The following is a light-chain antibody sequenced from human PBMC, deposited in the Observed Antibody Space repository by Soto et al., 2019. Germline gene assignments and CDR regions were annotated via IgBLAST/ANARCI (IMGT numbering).Light chain of an antibody. V-gene: IGLV2-14*03. Sequence: QSALTQPASVSGSPGQSIAFSCTGTNSDVGGYNYVSWYQHHPGKAPKLVIYDVSNRPSGVSYRFSGSKSGNTASLTISGLQAEDEADYYCSSYTSSNTLVFGGGTKVTVL. CDR1: NSDVGGYNY. CDR2: DVS. CDR3: SSYTSSNTLV. J-gene: IGLJ3*02.